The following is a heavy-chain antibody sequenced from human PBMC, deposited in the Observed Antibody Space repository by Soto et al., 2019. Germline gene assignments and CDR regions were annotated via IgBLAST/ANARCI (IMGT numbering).Heavy chain of an antibody. Sequence: EVQLVESGGGLIQPGGSLRLSCAASGFAVSSKYMTWVRQAPGKGLEWVSVIYGGGTTHYADSVKGRFTISRDTSKNTLYLQMNSLRAEDPAVYYCVQTTGWPGFDFWGQGTLVTVSS. CDR3: VQTTGWPGFDF. D-gene: IGHD6-19*01. J-gene: IGHJ4*02. CDR2: IYGGGTT. CDR1: GFAVSSKY. V-gene: IGHV3-53*01.